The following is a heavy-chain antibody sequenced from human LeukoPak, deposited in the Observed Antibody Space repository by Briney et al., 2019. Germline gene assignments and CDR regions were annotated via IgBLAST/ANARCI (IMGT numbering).Heavy chain of an antibody. V-gene: IGHV1-2*02. Sequence: ASVKVSCKASGYTFTAYYVHWVRQAPGQGLEWMGWINPNSRGTKYAQKFQGRVTMTRDTSISTAYMELTRLRSDDTAVYYRARVDDILTGHLDCWGQGTLVTVSS. CDR1: GYTFTAYY. CDR3: ARVDDILTGHLDC. D-gene: IGHD3-9*01. CDR2: INPNSRGT. J-gene: IGHJ4*02.